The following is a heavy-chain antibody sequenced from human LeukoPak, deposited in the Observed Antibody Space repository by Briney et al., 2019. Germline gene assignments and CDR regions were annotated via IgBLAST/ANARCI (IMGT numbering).Heavy chain of an antibody. V-gene: IGHV4-59*01. CDR1: DVSLNSYY. Sequence: SETPSLTCTVSDVSLNSYYWSWIRQPPGKGLEWIGFIYYSGITDYNSSLKSRVTFSLDTAKSQISLQLNSVTAADAAIYYCARGVGIQRWSFFFDYWGQGILVSVSS. CDR2: IYYSGIT. CDR3: ARGVGIQRWSFFFDY. J-gene: IGHJ4*02. D-gene: IGHD5-18*01.